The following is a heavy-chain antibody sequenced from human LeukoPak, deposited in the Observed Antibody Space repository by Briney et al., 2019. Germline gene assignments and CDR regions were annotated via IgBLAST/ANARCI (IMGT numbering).Heavy chain of an antibody. V-gene: IGHV1-2*06. CDR1: GYTFTGYY. J-gene: IGHJ4*02. Sequence: ASVKVSCKASGYTFTGYYMHWVRQAPGQGLEWMGRINPNSGGTNYAQKFQGRVIMTRDTSTSTAYMELSRLRSDDTAVYYCARDLRYSSGWYVNWGQGTLVTVSS. D-gene: IGHD6-19*01. CDR3: ARDLRYSSGWYVN. CDR2: INPNSGGT.